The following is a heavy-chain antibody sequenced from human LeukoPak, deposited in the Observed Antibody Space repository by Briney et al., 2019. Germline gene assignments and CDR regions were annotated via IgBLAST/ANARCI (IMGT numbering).Heavy chain of an antibody. CDR1: GSTFSSYE. Sequence: GGSLRLSCEASGSTFSSYEMNWVRQAPGKGLEWVSAISGSGGSTYYADSVKGRFAISRDNSKYTLYLQMNSLRAEDTAVYYCAKGSGSYYYYYGMDVWGQGTTVTVSS. D-gene: IGHD1-26*01. CDR2: ISGSGGST. CDR3: AKGSGSYYYYYGMDV. J-gene: IGHJ6*02. V-gene: IGHV3-23*01.